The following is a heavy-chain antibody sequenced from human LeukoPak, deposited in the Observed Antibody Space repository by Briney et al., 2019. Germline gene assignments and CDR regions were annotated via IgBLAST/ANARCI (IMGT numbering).Heavy chain of an antibody. J-gene: IGHJ3*02. CDR2: IYYSGST. Sequence: PSETLSLTCTVSGGSISSGDYYWSWIRQPPGKGLEWIGYIYYSGSTYYNPSLKSRVTISVDTSKNQFSLKLSSVTAADTAVYYCAREVEWDLPNAFVIWGQGTMVTVSS. V-gene: IGHV4-30-4*08. CDR3: AREVEWDLPNAFVI. CDR1: GGSISSGDYY. D-gene: IGHD1-26*01.